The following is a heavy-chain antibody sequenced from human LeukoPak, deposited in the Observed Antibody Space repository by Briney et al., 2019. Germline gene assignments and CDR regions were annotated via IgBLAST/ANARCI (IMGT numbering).Heavy chain of an antibody. CDR3: ARLHYYYYYMDA. Sequence: SETLYLTCTVSGGSISSSSYYWGWIRQPPGKGLEWIGSIYYSGSTYYNPSLKSRVTISVDTSKNQFSLKLSSVTAADTAVYYCARLHYYYYYMDAWGKGTTVTVSS. V-gene: IGHV4-39*01. CDR2: IYYSGST. CDR1: GGSISSSSYY. J-gene: IGHJ6*03.